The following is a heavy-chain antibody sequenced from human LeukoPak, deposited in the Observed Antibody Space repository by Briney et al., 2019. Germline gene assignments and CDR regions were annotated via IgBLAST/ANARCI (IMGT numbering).Heavy chain of an antibody. Sequence: ASVKVSCKASGATSISYAMSWVRQAPGQGLEWMGGIIPIFGTANYAQKFRGRVTITADKSTSTAYMEVSSLRSDDTAVYYCARVAIYSGYDFYLDYWGQGTLVTVSS. J-gene: IGHJ4*02. CDR1: GATSISYA. CDR2: IIPIFGTA. D-gene: IGHD5-12*01. CDR3: ARVAIYSGYDFYLDY. V-gene: IGHV1-69*06.